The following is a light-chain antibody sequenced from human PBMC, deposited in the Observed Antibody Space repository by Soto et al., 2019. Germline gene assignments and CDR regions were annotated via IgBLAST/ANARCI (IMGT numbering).Light chain of an antibody. J-gene: IGKJ1*01. Sequence: LVITQSPSTPSVSPGERAPLSCMYSQSDSSHLAWYQQNPGQAPRLLIYGASTRATGIPARFSGSGSGTEFTLTISSLQSEDFAVYYCQQYNNWPRTFGQGTKVDI. CDR1: QSDSSH. CDR2: GAS. V-gene: IGKV3-15*01. CDR3: QQYNNWPRT.